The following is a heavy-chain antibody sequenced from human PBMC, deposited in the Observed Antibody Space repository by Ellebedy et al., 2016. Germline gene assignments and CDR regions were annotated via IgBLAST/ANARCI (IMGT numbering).Heavy chain of an antibody. V-gene: IGHV3-33*01. CDR2: IWYDGSNK. D-gene: IGHD3-3*02. CDR3: ARGTPFHYFYYSMDV. CDR1: GFDFSDYG. J-gene: IGHJ6*02. Sequence: GGSLRPSXPASGFDFSDYGMHWVRQAPGKGLEWVAVIWYDGSNKYYADSVQGRFAISRDNSRNTLFLQMSSLRAEDTAVYYCARGTPFHYFYYSMDVWGQGTTVTVSS.